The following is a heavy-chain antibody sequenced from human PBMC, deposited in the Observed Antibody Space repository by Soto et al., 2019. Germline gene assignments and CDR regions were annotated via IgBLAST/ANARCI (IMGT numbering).Heavy chain of an antibody. CDR1: GFTFSRFG. J-gene: IGHJ6*02. D-gene: IGHD3-10*01. V-gene: IGHV3-30*03. CDR2: ISYDGSNR. Sequence: GGSLRLSCAASGFTFSRFGMHWVRQAPGKGLEWVAVISYDGSNRFYADSVKGRFTISRDNSKNTLYLQMNSLRPEDTAVYYCARDPYRTMVRGAPMDVWGQGTTVTVSS. CDR3: ARDPYRTMVRGAPMDV.